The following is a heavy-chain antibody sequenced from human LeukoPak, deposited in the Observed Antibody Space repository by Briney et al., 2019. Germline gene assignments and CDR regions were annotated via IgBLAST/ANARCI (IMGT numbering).Heavy chain of an antibody. V-gene: IGHV1-8*01. CDR2: MNPNSGNI. CDR3: ARGRVSYLDY. CDR1: GCTFTSYD. Sequence: ASVKVSCKASGCTFTSYDINWVRQATGQGPEWMGWMNPNSGNIGYAQKFQGRLTMTGDTSITTAYMELSSLRSEDTAVYYCARGRVSYLDYWGQGTLVTVSS. J-gene: IGHJ4*02. D-gene: IGHD3-3*01.